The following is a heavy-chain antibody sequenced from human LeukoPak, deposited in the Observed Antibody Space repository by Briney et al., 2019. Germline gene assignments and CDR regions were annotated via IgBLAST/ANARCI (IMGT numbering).Heavy chain of an antibody. CDR1: GFTFSSYA. CDR3: AKDSRSLPYCFDF. V-gene: IGHV3-23*01. CDR2: ISGSGGST. J-gene: IGHJ4*02. Sequence: GGSLRLSCAASGFTFSSYAMTWVRQAPGKGLEWVSTISGSGGSTYYADSVKGRFTISRDNSKDTVYLQLNSLRAGDTAVYYCAKDSRSLPYCFDFWGQGTLVTVSS.